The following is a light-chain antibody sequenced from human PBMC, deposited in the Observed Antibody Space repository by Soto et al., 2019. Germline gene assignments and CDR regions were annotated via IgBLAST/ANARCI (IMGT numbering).Light chain of an antibody. CDR2: EVT. CDR3: SSFTSSSTRV. Sequence: QSVLAQPASVSGSPGQSITISCTGTSSDVGGYNYVSWYQQHPGKDPVLIIYEVTSRPSGISDRFSGSKSDSTASLTIAGLQSEDEAEYYCSSFTSSSTRVFGTGTKVTVL. J-gene: IGLJ1*01. V-gene: IGLV2-14*03. CDR1: SSDVGGYNY.